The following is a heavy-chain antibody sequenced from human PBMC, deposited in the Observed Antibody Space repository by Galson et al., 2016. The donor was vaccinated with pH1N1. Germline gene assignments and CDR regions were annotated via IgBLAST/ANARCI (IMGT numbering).Heavy chain of an antibody. V-gene: IGHV3-9*01. CDR3: AKDITHSTVTRTAGFDP. CDR1: GFTFDDYA. D-gene: IGHD4-17*01. CDR2: ISWNSGTL. Sequence: SLRLSCAASGFTFDDYAMHWVRPAPGKGLEWVSGISWNSGTLGYADSVKGRFTISRDNAKNSLYLQMNSLRAEDTALYYCAKDITHSTVTRTAGFDPWGQGTLVNVSS. J-gene: IGHJ5*02.